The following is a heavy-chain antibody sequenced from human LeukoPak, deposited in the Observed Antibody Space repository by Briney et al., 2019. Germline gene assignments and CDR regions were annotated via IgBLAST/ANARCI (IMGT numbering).Heavy chain of an antibody. V-gene: IGHV3-23*01. CDR2: ISASGGST. CDR3: AKRVAAAGPYFDY. Sequence: GGSLRLSCAASEFTFSSFAMSWVRQVPGKGLDWVSAISASGGSTYYADSVKGRFTISRDNSKNTLYLQMNSLRAEDTAVYYCAKRVAAAGPYFDYWGQGTLVTVSS. D-gene: IGHD6-13*01. J-gene: IGHJ4*02. CDR1: EFTFSSFA.